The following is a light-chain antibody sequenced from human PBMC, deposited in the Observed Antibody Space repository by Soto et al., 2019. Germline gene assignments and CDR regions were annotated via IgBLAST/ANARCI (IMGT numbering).Light chain of an antibody. V-gene: IGKV1-5*03. CDR2: KAS. CDR1: QSISNW. J-gene: IGKJ1*01. Sequence: DIQMTQSPSTLSASVGDRVTITCRASQSISNWLAWYQQKPGKVPKLLIYKASTLESGVPSRVSGSASGTKFPLPISSLQPDDFATYYCQRYDSCRTFGQGTTVEIK. CDR3: QRYDSCRT.